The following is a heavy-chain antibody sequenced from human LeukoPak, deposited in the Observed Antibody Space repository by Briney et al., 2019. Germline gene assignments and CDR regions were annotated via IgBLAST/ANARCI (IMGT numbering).Heavy chain of an antibody. J-gene: IGHJ4*02. CDR2: IGSSET. V-gene: IGHV3-23*01. D-gene: IGHD7-27*01. Sequence: RGSLRLSCVASGFTFSLRAMSRVRQAPGKALEWVASIGSSETFYADSVQGRFTVSRDNSQNTLYLQLNSLRVEDTAVYYCAKDATPGNSIWDSFAGWGQGTLVTVSS. CDR3: AKDATPGNSIWDSFAG. CDR1: GFTFSLRA.